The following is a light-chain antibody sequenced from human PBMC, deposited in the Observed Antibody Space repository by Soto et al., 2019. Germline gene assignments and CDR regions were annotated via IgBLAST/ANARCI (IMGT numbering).Light chain of an antibody. J-gene: IGLJ2*01. CDR2: END. Sequence: QSVLTQPPSVSAAPGQTATISCSGSSSTIGTNYVSWYQHLPGTTPKLLINENDRRPSGIPDRFSGSKTGTSATLAITGLQTGDEAEYFCATWDTSLKGVVFGGGTKLTVL. CDR3: ATWDTSLKGVV. V-gene: IGLV1-51*01. CDR1: SSTIGTNY.